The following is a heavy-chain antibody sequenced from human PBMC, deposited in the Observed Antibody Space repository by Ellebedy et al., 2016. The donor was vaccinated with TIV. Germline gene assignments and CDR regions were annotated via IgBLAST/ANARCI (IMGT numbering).Heavy chain of an antibody. CDR3: ATDLRYCTNGVCFKRYDAFHI. CDR2: ISAYNGNT. CDR1: GYTFTSYG. D-gene: IGHD2-8*01. Sequence: ASVKVSCKASGYTFTSYGISWVRQAPGQGLEWMGWISAYNGNTNYAQKLQGRVTMTTDTSTSTAYMELSSLRSDDTAVYYCATDLRYCTNGVCFKRYDAFHIWGQGTMVTVSS. V-gene: IGHV1-18*01. J-gene: IGHJ3*02.